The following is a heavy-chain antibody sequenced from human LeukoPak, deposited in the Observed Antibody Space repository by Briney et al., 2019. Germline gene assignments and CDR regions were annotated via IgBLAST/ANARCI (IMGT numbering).Heavy chain of an antibody. CDR3: ARLSTVGPFDY. D-gene: IGHD4-17*01. CDR2: IYSSGTT. Sequence: SETLSLTCTVSGDSMGSFYWSWIRQSAGRGLEWIGHIYSSGTTKNNPSYKSRVTMSVDTSKDQFSLKLSSVTAADTAVYYCARLSTVGPFDYWGQGTLVTVSS. J-gene: IGHJ4*02. CDR1: GDSMGSFY. V-gene: IGHV4-4*07.